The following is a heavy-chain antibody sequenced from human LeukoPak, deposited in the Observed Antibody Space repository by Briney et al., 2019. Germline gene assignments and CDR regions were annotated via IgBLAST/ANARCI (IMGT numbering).Heavy chain of an antibody. CDR1: GFTFSSYE. D-gene: IGHD3-22*01. J-gene: IGHJ4*02. Sequence: PGGSLRLSCAAPGFTFSSYEMNWLRQAPGKGLEWVSYISSSGSTIYYADSVKGRFTISRDNAKNSLYLQMNSLRAEDTAVYYCASLLGSGYSIDYWGQGTLVTVSS. CDR2: ISSSGSTI. V-gene: IGHV3-48*03. CDR3: ASLLGSGYSIDY.